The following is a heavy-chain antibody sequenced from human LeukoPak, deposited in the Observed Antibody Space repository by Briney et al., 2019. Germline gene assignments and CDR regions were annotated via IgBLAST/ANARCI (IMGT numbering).Heavy chain of an antibody. CDR3: ARERGYSGYPDAFDI. Sequence: GGSLRLSCAASGFTFSSYTMNWVRQAPGKGLEWVSSISSSSSYIYYADSVKGRFTICRDNAKNSLYLQMNSLRAEDTAVYYCARERGYSGYPDAFDIWGQGTMVTVSS. J-gene: IGHJ3*02. CDR2: ISSSSSYI. V-gene: IGHV3-21*01. CDR1: GFTFSSYT. D-gene: IGHD5-12*01.